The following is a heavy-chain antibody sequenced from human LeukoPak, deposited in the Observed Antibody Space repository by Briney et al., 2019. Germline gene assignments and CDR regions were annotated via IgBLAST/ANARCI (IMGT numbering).Heavy chain of an antibody. Sequence: ASVKVSCKASGYTFTGYYMHWVRQAPGQGLEWMGWINPNSGGTNYAQKFQGRVTMTRDTSISTAYMELSRLRSDDTAVYYCARISPRTYSSGWYNYWGQGTLVTVSS. CDR2: INPNSGGT. D-gene: IGHD6-19*01. J-gene: IGHJ4*02. CDR1: GYTFTGYY. CDR3: ARISPRTYSSGWYNY. V-gene: IGHV1-2*02.